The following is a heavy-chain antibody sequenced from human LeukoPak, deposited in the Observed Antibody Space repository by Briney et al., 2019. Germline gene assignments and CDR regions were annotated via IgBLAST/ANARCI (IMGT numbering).Heavy chain of an antibody. V-gene: IGHV3-30*03. J-gene: IGHJ4*02. CDR2: ISYDGSNK. D-gene: IGHD3-10*01. Sequence: GGSLRLSCAASGFSFSSYGMNWVRQAPGKGLEWVAVISYDGSNKYYADSVKGRFTISRDNSKNTLYLQMNSLRVEDTAVYYCARDSSMLRGPLVIYYFDFWGQGTLVTVSS. CDR1: GFSFSSYG. CDR3: ARDSSMLRGPLVIYYFDF.